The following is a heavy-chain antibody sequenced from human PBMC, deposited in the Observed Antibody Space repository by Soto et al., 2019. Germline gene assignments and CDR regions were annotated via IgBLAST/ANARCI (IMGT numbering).Heavy chain of an antibody. CDR3: ARDRSYYDSSGYEFDY. J-gene: IGHJ4*02. V-gene: IGHV3-33*01. D-gene: IGHD3-22*01. CDR2: IWYDGSIQ. Sequence: GGSLRLSCAASGFTFSTYGMHWVRQAPGKGLEWVAVIWYDGSIQYYADSVKGRFTISRDNSKNTLYLQMNSLRAEDTAVYYCARDRSYYDSSGYEFDYWGQGTLVTVSS. CDR1: GFTFSTYG.